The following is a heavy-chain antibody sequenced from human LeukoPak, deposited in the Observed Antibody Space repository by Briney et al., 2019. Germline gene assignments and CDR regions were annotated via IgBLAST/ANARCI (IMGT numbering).Heavy chain of an antibody. V-gene: IGHV3-23*01. J-gene: IGHJ6*03. CDR3: AKQPYNYYYLDV. D-gene: IGHD2-21*01. Sequence: GGSLRLSCAISGLTFHDYAMTWVRQAPGKGLEWVSTIVGNSSKTYYADSVKGRFTISRDNSNYMLFLHMNNLRAEDTAIYYCAKQPYNYYYLDVWGKGTTITVSS. CDR2: IVGNSSKT. CDR1: GLTFHDYA.